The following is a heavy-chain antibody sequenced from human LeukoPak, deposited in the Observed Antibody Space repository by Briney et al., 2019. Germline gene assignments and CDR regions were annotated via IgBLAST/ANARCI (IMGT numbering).Heavy chain of an antibody. D-gene: IGHD4-17*01. CDR3: ASTVTTNYYYGMDV. V-gene: IGHV4-4*02. Sequence: SGTLSLTCAVSGVSISSSNWWSWVRQPPGKGLEWIGEIYHSGSTNYNPSLKSRVTISVDKSKNQFSLKLSSVTAADTAVYYCASTVTTNYYYGMDVWGQGTTVTVSS. J-gene: IGHJ6*02. CDR1: GVSISSSNW. CDR2: IYHSGST.